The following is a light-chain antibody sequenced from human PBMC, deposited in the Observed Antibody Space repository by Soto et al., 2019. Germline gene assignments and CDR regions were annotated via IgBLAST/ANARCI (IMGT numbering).Light chain of an antibody. J-gene: IGKJ1*01. CDR2: GAF. V-gene: IGKV3-20*01. CDR1: PSVTNF. Sequence: EIVLTQSPATLSLSPGERATLSCRASPSVTNFLAWYQQKPGQAPRLLIYGAFNRATGIPARFSGSGSGTDFTLTISRLEPEDFAVYYCQQYGSSGTFGQGTKVDIK. CDR3: QQYGSSGT.